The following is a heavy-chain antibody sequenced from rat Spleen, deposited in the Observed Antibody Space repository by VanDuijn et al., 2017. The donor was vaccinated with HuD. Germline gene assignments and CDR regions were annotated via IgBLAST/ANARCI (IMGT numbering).Heavy chain of an antibody. CDR2: ITTGGDNT. CDR1: GFTLSDYN. CDR3: ARHSGTARGVMDA. Sequence: EVQLVESDGGLVQPGRSLKLSCEVSGFTLSDYNMAWVRQAPRKGLEWVATITTGGDNTYYRDSVKGRFSISRDNAKNTQYLQMDSLRSEDTATYYCARHSGTARGVMDAWGQGASVTVSS. J-gene: IGHJ4*01. V-gene: IGHV5S13*01. D-gene: IGHD5-1*01.